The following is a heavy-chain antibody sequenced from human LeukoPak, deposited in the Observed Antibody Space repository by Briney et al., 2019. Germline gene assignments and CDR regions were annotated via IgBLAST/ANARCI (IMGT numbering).Heavy chain of an antibody. V-gene: IGHV3-7*01. Sequence: GGSLRLSCAASGFNFSTYWMTWVRHVPGKGLEWVANIKEDGSEIYYVDAVKGRFSISRDNAKTSLYLQMNNLSVADTAVYYCVTDQTGRHPYFFDYWGQGTLVTVSS. CDR2: IKEDGSEI. CDR3: VTDQTGRHPYFFDY. CDR1: GFNFSTYW. D-gene: IGHD3-10*01. J-gene: IGHJ4*02.